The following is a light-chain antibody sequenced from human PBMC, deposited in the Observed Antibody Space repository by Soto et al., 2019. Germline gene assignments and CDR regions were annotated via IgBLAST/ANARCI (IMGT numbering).Light chain of an antibody. CDR1: SSDIGGYNY. CDR2: GVS. Sequence: QSALTQPASVSGSPGQSITISCTGTSSDIGGYNYVSWYQQHPGKAPKLMIYGVSNRPSGVSGRFFGSKSGNTASLTISGLQPEDEADYYCNSYRSSIIPVVFGGGTKVTVL. CDR3: NSYRSSIIPVV. J-gene: IGLJ2*01. V-gene: IGLV2-14*01.